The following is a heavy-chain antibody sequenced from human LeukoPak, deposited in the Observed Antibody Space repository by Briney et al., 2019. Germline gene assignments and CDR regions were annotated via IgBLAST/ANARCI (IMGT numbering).Heavy chain of an antibody. J-gene: IGHJ3*02. V-gene: IGHV3-23*01. D-gene: IGHD6-19*01. Sequence: GGSLRLSCAASGFTFSSYAMSWVRQAPGKGLEWVSAISGSGGSTYYADSVKGRFTISRDNSKNTLYLQMNSLRAEDTAVYYCARDWQMGIAVAYDAFDIWGQGTMVTVSS. CDR3: ARDWQMGIAVAYDAFDI. CDR1: GFTFSSYA. CDR2: ISGSGGST.